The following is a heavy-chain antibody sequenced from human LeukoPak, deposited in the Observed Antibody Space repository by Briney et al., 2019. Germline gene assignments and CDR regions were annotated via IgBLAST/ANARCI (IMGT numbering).Heavy chain of an antibody. CDR1: GFTFSTYE. CDR2: ISSSGVTI. D-gene: IGHD3-10*01. CDR3: VRDTVWFGDLDY. J-gene: IGHJ4*02. V-gene: IGHV3-48*03. Sequence: GGSLRLSCAASGFTFSTYEMNWVRQAPGKGMEWVSYISSSGVTIYYADSVKGRFTISRDNAKNSLYLQMNSLRAEDTAIYYCVRDTVWFGDLDYWGQGTLVTVSS.